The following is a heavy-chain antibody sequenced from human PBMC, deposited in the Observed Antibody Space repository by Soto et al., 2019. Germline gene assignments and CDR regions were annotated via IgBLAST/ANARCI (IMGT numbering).Heavy chain of an antibody. CDR2: IIPIFGTA. CDR1: VCTFSSYA. V-gene: IGHV1-69*13. D-gene: IGHD5-18*01. J-gene: IGHJ4*02. Sequence: AVHVSYKDSVCTFSSYAISWVRQAPGQGLEWMGGIIPIFGTANYAQKSQGRVTITADESTSTAYMELSSLRSDDTAVYYCARDKPDTAMVMDYWGQGTLVTGSA. CDR3: ARDKPDTAMVMDY.